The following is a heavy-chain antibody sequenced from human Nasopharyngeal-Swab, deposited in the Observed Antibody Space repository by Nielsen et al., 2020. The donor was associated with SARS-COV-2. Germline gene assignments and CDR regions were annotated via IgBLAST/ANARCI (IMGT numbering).Heavy chain of an antibody. J-gene: IGHJ6*03. D-gene: IGHD3-10*01. CDR2: IYDSGST. CDR3: ARLTVLLWFGEPTYMDV. CDR1: GGSISRRRYD. Sequence: SETLSLTCTVAGGSISRRRYDWGRIRQHPGKGLEWIGRIYDSGSTYDNPTLKRRVTKSVDTSKNQFSLKLSSVTAADTAVYYCARLTVLLWFGEPTYMDVWGKGTTVTVSS. V-gene: IGHV4-39*01.